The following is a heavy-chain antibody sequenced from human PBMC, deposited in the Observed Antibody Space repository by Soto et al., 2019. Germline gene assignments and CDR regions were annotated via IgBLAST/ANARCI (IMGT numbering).Heavy chain of an antibody. CDR1: GGSVSIGDYL. V-gene: IGHV4-30-4*01. CDR2: IHDSGNT. J-gene: IGHJ5*02. Sequence: SETLSLTCTVFGGSVSIGDYLWSWIRQRPGKGLEWIGYIHDSGNTYYNPSLKSRVTISLDTSKNQFSLKVTSMTAADTAVYFCARARGGDSGDYSSLFDRWGQGNLVTVSS. CDR3: ARARGGDSGDYSSLFDR. D-gene: IGHD4-17*01.